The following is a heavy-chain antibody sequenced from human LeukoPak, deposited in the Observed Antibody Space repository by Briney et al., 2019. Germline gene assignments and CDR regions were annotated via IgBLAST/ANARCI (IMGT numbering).Heavy chain of an antibody. Sequence: PSETLSLTCTVSGGSISGYYWSWIRQPPGKGLEWIGYIYYSGSTKYNPSLKSRVTMSVDTSKNQFSLKLSSVTAADTAVYYCAREGAYYDFWSGYFDYWGQGTLVTVSS. CDR2: IYYSGST. J-gene: IGHJ4*02. D-gene: IGHD3-3*01. V-gene: IGHV4-59*12. CDR3: AREGAYYDFWSGYFDY. CDR1: GGSISGYY.